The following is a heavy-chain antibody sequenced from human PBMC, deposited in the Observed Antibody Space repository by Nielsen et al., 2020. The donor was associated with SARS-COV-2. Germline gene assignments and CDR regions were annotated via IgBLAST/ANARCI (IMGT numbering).Heavy chain of an antibody. D-gene: IGHD3-3*01. CDR2: ISSSSSYI. J-gene: IGHJ6*02. CDR3: ARDIGYYDFWSGYYSGHYYYGMDV. Sequence: GESLKISCAASGFTFSSYSMNWVRQAPGKGLEWVSSISSSSSYIYYADSVKGRFTISRDNAKNSLYLQMNSLRAEDTAVYYCARDIGYYDFWSGYYSGHYYYGMDVWGQGTTVTVSS. V-gene: IGHV3-21*01. CDR1: GFTFSSYS.